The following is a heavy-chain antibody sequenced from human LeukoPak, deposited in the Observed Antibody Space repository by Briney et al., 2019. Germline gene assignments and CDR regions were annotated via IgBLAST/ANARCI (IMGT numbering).Heavy chain of an antibody. D-gene: IGHD3-9*01. J-gene: IGHJ4*02. CDR2: IRSKAYGGAT. CDR3: TRDILTGYYQPDY. V-gene: IGHV3-49*04. CDR1: GFTFGDYA. Sequence: GGSLRLSCTAPGFTFGDYAISWVRQAPGKGLEWVGFIRSKAYGGATEYGASVKGRFTISRDDSKSIAYLQMNSLKTEDTAVYYCTRDILTGYYQPDYWGQGTLVSVSS.